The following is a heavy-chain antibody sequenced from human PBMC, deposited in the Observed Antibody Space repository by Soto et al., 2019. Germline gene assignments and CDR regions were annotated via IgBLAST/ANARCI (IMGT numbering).Heavy chain of an antibody. CDR3: AREITGDYYALGV. J-gene: IGHJ6*02. V-gene: IGHV4-4*07. D-gene: IGHD3-16*01. CDR1: GASISSFY. CDR2: FYTSEIT. Sequence: SETLSLTCTVSGASISSFYWTWIRQPAGKGLEWIGRFYTSEITNYNPSLRSRVTMSVDTSKNQLSLKLSSVTAADTAVYYCAREITGDYYALGVWGQGTTVTVSS.